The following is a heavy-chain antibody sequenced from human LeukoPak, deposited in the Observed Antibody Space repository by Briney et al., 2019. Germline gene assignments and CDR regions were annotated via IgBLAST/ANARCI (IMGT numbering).Heavy chain of an antibody. Sequence: SETLSLTCTVSGGSISSYYWSWIRQPPGKGLEWIGYIYNSGSTKYNPSLKSRVTISVDTSKNQISLKLSSVTAADTAVYFCARESSWGNFDYWGQGTLVTVSS. D-gene: IGHD7-27*01. V-gene: IGHV4-4*08. J-gene: IGHJ4*02. CDR3: ARESSWGNFDY. CDR1: GGSISSYY. CDR2: IYNSGST.